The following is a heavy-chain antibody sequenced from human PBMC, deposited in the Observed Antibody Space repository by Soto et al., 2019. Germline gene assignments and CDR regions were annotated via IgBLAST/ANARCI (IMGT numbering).Heavy chain of an antibody. J-gene: IGHJ4*02. Sequence: PGGSLRLSCAASGFTVSSKKMSWVRQAPGKGLEWVSVSYSGGDTYYADSVRGRFTISRDNPKNALYLQMNTLRADDMAVYYCASHTAMAPYYFDYWGLGTLVTVSS. CDR1: GFTVSSKK. D-gene: IGHD5-18*01. V-gene: IGHV3-53*01. CDR2: SYSGGDT. CDR3: ASHTAMAPYYFDY.